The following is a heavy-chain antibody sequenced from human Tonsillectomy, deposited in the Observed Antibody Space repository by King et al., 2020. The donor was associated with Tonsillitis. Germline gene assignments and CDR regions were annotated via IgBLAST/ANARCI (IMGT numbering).Heavy chain of an antibody. CDR3: SKVIDGYCAPYYYYAMDV. CDR1: GLTFSSFA. J-gene: IGHJ6*02. D-gene: IGHD2-21*02. V-gene: IGHV3-23*04. Sequence: VQLVESGGGLVQPGGSLRLSCAASGLTFSSFAMSWVRQAPGRGLEWGSAISGSGGTTHYADSVKGRSTISRDNTKNTFDLQMKSLRADDTAVYYCSKVIDGYCAPYYYYAMDVWGQGTTVTVSS. CDR2: ISGSGGTT.